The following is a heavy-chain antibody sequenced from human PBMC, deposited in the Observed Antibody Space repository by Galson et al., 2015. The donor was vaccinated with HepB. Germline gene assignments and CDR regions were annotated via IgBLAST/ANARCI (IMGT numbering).Heavy chain of an antibody. CDR1: GFSLSTSGVG. Sequence: PALVKPTQTLTLTCTFSGFSLSTSGVGVGWIRQPPGKALEWLAPIYWNDDKRYSPSLKSRLTITKDTSKNQVVLTMTNMDPVDTATYYCAHIALGTPNYDFWSGFIGFSPDWFDPWGQGTLVTVSS. CDR2: IYWNDDK. CDR3: AHIALGTPNYDFWSGFIGFSPDWFDP. D-gene: IGHD3-3*01. V-gene: IGHV2-5*01. J-gene: IGHJ5*02.